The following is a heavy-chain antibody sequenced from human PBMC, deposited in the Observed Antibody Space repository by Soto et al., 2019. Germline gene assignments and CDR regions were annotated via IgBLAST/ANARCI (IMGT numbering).Heavy chain of an antibody. Sequence: ASVKVSCKASGYTFSGFYMHWVRQAPGQGLEWMGWINPNSGGTNYAQKLQGRVTMTTDTSTSTAYMELRSLRSDDTAVYYCARDGDIVVVPAAHTLGYYYYGMDVWGQGTTVTVSS. CDR1: GYTFSGFY. CDR3: ARDGDIVVVPAAHTLGYYYYGMDV. J-gene: IGHJ6*02. V-gene: IGHV1-2*02. D-gene: IGHD2-2*01. CDR2: INPNSGGT.